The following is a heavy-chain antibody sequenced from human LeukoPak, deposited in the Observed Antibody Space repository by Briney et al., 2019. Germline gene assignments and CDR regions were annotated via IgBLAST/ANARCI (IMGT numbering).Heavy chain of an antibody. CDR2: IYWDDDK. CDR3: AHSSNYYESGAHRLYHLDY. Sequence: SGPTVVKPTETLTLTCTLSGVSLTTGVAVGWIRQPPGESLQWLALIYWDDDKRYSPSLESRLTITTDTSKNRVVLTMTNMDPVDTATYYCAHSSNYYESGAHRLYHLDYWGQGILVTVSS. V-gene: IGHV2-5*02. CDR1: GVSLTTGVA. J-gene: IGHJ4*02. D-gene: IGHD3-22*01.